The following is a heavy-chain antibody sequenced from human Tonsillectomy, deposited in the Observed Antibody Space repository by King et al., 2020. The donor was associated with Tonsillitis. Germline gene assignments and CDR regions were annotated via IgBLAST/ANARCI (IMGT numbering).Heavy chain of an antibody. D-gene: IGHD6-19*01. V-gene: IGHV3-33*01. CDR2: IWYDGSNK. J-gene: IGHJ3*02. CDR1: GFTFSSYG. Sequence: VQLVESGGGVVQPGRSLRLSCAASGFTFSSYGMHWVRQAPGKGLEWVAVIWYDGSNKYYADSVKGRFTISRDNSENTLYLQMNSLRAEDTAVYYCARDLQXVYSXGWYDAFDIWGQXXMVTV. CDR3: ARDLQXVYSXGWYDAFDI.